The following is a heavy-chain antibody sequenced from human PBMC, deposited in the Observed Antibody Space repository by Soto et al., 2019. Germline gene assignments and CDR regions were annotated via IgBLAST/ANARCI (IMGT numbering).Heavy chain of an antibody. V-gene: IGHV3-23*01. D-gene: IGHD6-19*01. J-gene: IGHJ5*02. CDR2: ISGSGGST. Sequence: EVQLLESVGGLVQPGGSLRLSCAASGFTFSSYAMSWVRQAPGKGLEWVSAISGSGGSTYYADSVKGRFTISRDNSKNTLYLQMNSLRAEDTAVYYCAKGQYSSGWYAWYDPWGQGTLVTVSS. CDR3: AKGQYSSGWYAWYDP. CDR1: GFTFSSYA.